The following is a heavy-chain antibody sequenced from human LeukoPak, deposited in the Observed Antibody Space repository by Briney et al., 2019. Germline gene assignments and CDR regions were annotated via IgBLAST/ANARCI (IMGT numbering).Heavy chain of an antibody. Sequence: SETLSLTCTVSGGSISSYYWSWMRQPAGKGLEWIGRIYTSGSTNYNPSLKSRVTISIDTSKNHFSLNLTSVTAADTAVYYCARGAPPQNWGQGALVTVSS. J-gene: IGHJ4*02. V-gene: IGHV4-4*07. CDR3: ARGAPPQN. CDR1: GGSISSYY. CDR2: IYTSGST.